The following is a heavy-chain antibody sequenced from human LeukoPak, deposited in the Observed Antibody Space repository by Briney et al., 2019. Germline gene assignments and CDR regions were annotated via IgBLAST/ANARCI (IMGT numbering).Heavy chain of an antibody. Sequence: SETLSLTCTVSGGSITSGGYYWSWIRQPPGKGLEWIGYIYHSGSTYYNPSLKSRVTISVDRSKNQFSLRLSSVTAADTAVYYCARVDRASDIVAHLDYWGQGTLVTVSS. CDR1: GGSITSGGYY. CDR2: IYHSGST. D-gene: IGHD5-12*01. CDR3: ARVDRASDIVAHLDY. V-gene: IGHV4-30-2*01. J-gene: IGHJ4*02.